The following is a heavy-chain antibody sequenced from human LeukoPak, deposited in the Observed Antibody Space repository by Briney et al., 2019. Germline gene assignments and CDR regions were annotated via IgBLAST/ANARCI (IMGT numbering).Heavy chain of an antibody. Sequence: SETLSLTCTVSGGSISSGDYYWSWIRQPPGKGQEWIGYIYYSGSTYYNPSLKSRVTISVDTSKNQFSLKLSSVTAADTAVYYCARESSIYGSGTDAFDIWGQGTMVTVSS. D-gene: IGHD3-10*01. J-gene: IGHJ3*02. V-gene: IGHV4-30-4*01. CDR1: GGSISSGDYY. CDR3: ARESSIYGSGTDAFDI. CDR2: IYYSGST.